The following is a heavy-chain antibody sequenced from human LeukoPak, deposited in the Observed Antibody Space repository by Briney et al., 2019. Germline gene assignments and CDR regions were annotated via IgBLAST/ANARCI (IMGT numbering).Heavy chain of an antibody. V-gene: IGHV5-10-1*01. D-gene: IGHD1-26*01. CDR1: GYSFTSYW. Sequence: GESLKISCKGSGYSFTSYWISWVRQMPGKGLEWMGRIDPSDSYTNYSPSFQGHVTISADKSISSAYLQWSSLKASDTAMYYCARHRGSYGIIDYWGQGTLVTVSS. CDR2: IDPSDSYT. J-gene: IGHJ4*02. CDR3: ARHRGSYGIIDY.